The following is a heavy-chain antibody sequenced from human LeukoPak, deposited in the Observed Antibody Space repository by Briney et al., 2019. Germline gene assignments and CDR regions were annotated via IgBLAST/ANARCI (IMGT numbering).Heavy chain of an antibody. J-gene: IGHJ4*02. CDR3: ARTPNSAFDY. V-gene: IGHV4-39*07. CDR2: INHSGST. D-gene: IGHD4-23*01. Sequence: PSETLSLTCTVSGGSISSSSYYWSWIRQPPGKGLEWIGEINHSGSTNYNPSLKSRVTISVDTSKNQFSLKLSSVTAADTAVYYCARTPNSAFDYWGQGTLVTVSS. CDR1: GGSISSSSYY.